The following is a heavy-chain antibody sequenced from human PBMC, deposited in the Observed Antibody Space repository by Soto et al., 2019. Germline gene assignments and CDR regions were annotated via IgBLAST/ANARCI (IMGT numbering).Heavy chain of an antibody. CDR1: GFTFSSYA. V-gene: IGHV3-23*01. Sequence: GGSLRLSCAASGFTFSSYAMSWVRQAPGKGLEWVSAISGSGGSTYYADSVKGRFTISRDNSKNTLYLQMNSLRAEDTAVYYCAIEYDGYCSGGSCAGDYWGQGTLVTVSS. CDR3: AIEYDGYCSGGSCAGDY. J-gene: IGHJ4*02. D-gene: IGHD2-15*01. CDR2: ISGSGGST.